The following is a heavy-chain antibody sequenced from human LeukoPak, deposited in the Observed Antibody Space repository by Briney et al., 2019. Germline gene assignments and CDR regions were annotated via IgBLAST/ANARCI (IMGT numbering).Heavy chain of an antibody. CDR3: ARHGRAYSFDY. CDR1: GGSISSYY. CDR2: IDDSGRT. V-gene: IGHV4-59*08. J-gene: IGHJ4*02. D-gene: IGHD1-26*01. Sequence: PSETLSLTCTVSGGSISSYYWSWIRQPPGKGLEWIGFIDDSGRTNYNPSLKSRVTISVATSKNQFSLKLISESAADTAVYYCARHGRAYSFDYWGQGTLVTVSS.